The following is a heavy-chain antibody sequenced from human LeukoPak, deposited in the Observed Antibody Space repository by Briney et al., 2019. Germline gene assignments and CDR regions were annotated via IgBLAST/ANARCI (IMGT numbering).Heavy chain of an antibody. V-gene: IGHV4-59*01. CDR1: GGSISSYY. CDR3: ARLISEAIFGVVTSSYYGMDV. Sequence: PSETLSLTFTVSGGSISSYYWSWIRQPPGKGLEWIGYIYYSGSTNYNPSLKSRVTISVDTSKNQFSLKLSSVTAADTAVYYCARLISEAIFGVVTSSYYGMDVWGQGTTVTVSS. CDR2: IYYSGST. J-gene: IGHJ6*02. D-gene: IGHD3-3*01.